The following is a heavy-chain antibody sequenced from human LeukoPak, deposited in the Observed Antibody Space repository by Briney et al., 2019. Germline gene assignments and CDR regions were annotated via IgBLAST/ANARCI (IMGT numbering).Heavy chain of an antibody. J-gene: IGHJ4*02. Sequence: ASVKVSCKASGGTFSSYAISWVRQAPGQGLEWRGRIIPILGIANYAQKFQGRVTITADKSTSTAYMELSSLRSEDTAVYYCARVHYDSSGYYPDYYFDYWGQGTLVTVSS. V-gene: IGHV1-69*04. D-gene: IGHD3-22*01. CDR2: IIPILGIA. CDR1: GGTFSSYA. CDR3: ARVHYDSSGYYPDYYFDY.